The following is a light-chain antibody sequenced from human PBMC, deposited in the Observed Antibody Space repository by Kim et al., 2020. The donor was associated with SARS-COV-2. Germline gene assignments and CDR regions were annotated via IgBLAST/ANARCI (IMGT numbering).Light chain of an antibody. Sequence: ASVGDRGTITCRASQDISNYLAWYQQKPGKVPKLLIYAASTLQSGVPSRFSGSGSGTDFTLTISSLQPEDVATYYCQKYNSAPRTFGGGTKVDIK. CDR1: QDISNY. CDR2: AAS. CDR3: QKYNSAPRT. J-gene: IGKJ4*01. V-gene: IGKV1-27*01.